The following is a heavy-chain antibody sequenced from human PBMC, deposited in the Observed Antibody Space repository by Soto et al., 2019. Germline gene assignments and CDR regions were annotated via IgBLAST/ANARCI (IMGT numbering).Heavy chain of an antibody. CDR3: ARRQDGDPGYYYGMDV. D-gene: IGHD4-17*01. Sequence: QVQLQESGPGLVKPSQTLSLTCPVSGGSISSGDYYWSWIRQPPGKGLEWIGYIYYSGSTYYNPSLKSRVTISVDTSKNQFSLNLSSVTAADTAVYYCARRQDGDPGYYYGMDVWGQGTTVTVSS. CDR2: IYYSGST. J-gene: IGHJ6*02. V-gene: IGHV4-30-4*01. CDR1: GGSISSGDYY.